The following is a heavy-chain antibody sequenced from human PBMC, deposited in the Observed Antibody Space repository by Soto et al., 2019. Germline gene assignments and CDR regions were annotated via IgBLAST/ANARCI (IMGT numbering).Heavy chain of an antibody. V-gene: IGHV1-58*01. Sequence: SVKVSCKASGFTFTNSAVQWVRQARGQRLEWIGWIVVGSGNTNYAQKFQERVTITRDMSTSTAYMELGSLRSEDTAVYYCAAGHSGYYYDYYYYGMDVWGQGTTVTSP. CDR2: IVVGSGNT. CDR3: AAGHSGYYYDYYYYGMDV. J-gene: IGHJ6*02. D-gene: IGHD1-26*01. CDR1: GFTFTNSA.